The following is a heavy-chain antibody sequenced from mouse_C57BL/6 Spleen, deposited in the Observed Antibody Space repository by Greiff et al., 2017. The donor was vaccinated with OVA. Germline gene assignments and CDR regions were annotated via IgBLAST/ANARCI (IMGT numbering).Heavy chain of an antibody. D-gene: IGHD2-2*01. CDR2: IYPGSGST. V-gene: IGHV1-55*01. Sequence: QVQLQQSGAELVKPGASVKMSCKASGYTFTSYWITWVKQRPGQGLEWIGDIYPGSGSTNYNEKFKSKATLTVDTSSSTAYMQLSSLTSEDSAVYYCARGGYGYDGDGYYFDYWGQGTTLTVSS. J-gene: IGHJ2*01. CDR1: GYTFTSYW. CDR3: ARGGYGYDGDGYYFDY.